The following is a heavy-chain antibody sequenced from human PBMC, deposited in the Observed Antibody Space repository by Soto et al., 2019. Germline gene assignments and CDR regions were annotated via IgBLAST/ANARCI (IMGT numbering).Heavy chain of an antibody. CDR3: ASHRYSSGWYYFDY. D-gene: IGHD6-19*01. CDR2: IYYSGST. V-gene: IGHV4-59*12. Sequence: LSLTCTVSGGSISSYYWSWIRQPPGKGLEWIGYIYYSGSTNYNPSLKSRVTISVDTSKNQFSLKLSSVTAADTAVYYCASHRYSSGWYYFDYWGQGTLVTVSS. CDR1: GGSISSYY. J-gene: IGHJ4*02.